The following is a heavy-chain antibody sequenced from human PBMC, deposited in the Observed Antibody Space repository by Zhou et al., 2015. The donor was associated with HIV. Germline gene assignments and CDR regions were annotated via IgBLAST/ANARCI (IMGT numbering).Heavy chain of an antibody. J-gene: IGHJ6*03. V-gene: IGHV1-69*01. D-gene: IGHD2-15*01. CDR2: IIPIFGTA. Sequence: QVQLVQSGAEVKKPGSSVKVSCKASGGTFSSYAISWVRQAPGQGLEWMGGIIPIFGTANYAQKFQGRVTITADESTSTAYMELSSLRSEDTAVYYCASGMGSDCSGGSCYPRGYYYYYMDVWGKGTTVTVSS. CDR3: ASGMGSDCSGGSCYPRGYYYYYMDV. CDR1: GGTFSSYA.